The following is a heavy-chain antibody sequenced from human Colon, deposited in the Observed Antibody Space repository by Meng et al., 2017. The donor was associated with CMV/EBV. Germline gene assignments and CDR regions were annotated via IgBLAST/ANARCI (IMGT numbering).Heavy chain of an antibody. D-gene: IGHD3-3*01. V-gene: IGHV3-21*01. CDR3: ARGGGSEGWLVYRDGLDY. CDR1: GFTFSSYS. CDR2: ISSSSYI. J-gene: IGHJ4*02. Sequence: GESLKISCAASGFTFSSYSMNWVRQAPGKGLEWVSSISSSSYIYYADSVKGRFTISRDNAKNTLYLQMNSLKAEDTAVYYCARGGGSEGWLVYRDGLDYWGQGTLVTVSS.